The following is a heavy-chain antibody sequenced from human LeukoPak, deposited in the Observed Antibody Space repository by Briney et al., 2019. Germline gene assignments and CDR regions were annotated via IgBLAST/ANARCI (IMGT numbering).Heavy chain of an antibody. J-gene: IGHJ4*02. CDR1: GGSISSGGYY. V-gene: IGHV4-31*03. Sequence: SETLSLTCTVSGGSISSGGYYWSWIRQHPGKGLEWIGYIYYSGSTYYNPSLKSRVTISVDTSKNQFSLKLSSVTAADTAVYYCATYGAPGIPDYWGQGTLVTVSS. CDR2: IYYSGST. CDR3: ATYGAPGIPDY. D-gene: IGHD2-21*01.